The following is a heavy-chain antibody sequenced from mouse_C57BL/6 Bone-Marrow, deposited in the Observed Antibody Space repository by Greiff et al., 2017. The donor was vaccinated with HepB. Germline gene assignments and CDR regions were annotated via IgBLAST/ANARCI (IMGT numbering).Heavy chain of an antibody. V-gene: IGHV1-55*01. D-gene: IGHD1-1*01. CDR2: IYPGSGSP. Sequence: VQLQQPGAELVKPGASVKMSCKASGYTFTSYWITWVKQRPGQGLEWIGDIYPGSGSPNYNEKFKSKTTLTVDTSSSTAYMQLSSLTSEDSAVYYCARRGYYGSSYPLFDYWGQGTTLTVSS. CDR1: GYTFTSYW. J-gene: IGHJ2*01. CDR3: ARRGYYGSSYPLFDY.